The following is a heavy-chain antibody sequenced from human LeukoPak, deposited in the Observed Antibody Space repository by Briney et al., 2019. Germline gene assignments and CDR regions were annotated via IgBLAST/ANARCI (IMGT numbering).Heavy chain of an antibody. D-gene: IGHD3-3*01. Sequence: PSETLSLTCAVSGYSISSGYYWGWIRQPPGKGLEWIGSIYHSGSTYYNPSLKSRVTMSVDTSKNQFSLKLSSVTAADTAVYYCARDVATIFGVVIPDAFDIWGQGTMVTVSS. CDR1: GYSISSGYY. J-gene: IGHJ3*02. CDR3: ARDVATIFGVVIPDAFDI. V-gene: IGHV4-38-2*02. CDR2: IYHSGST.